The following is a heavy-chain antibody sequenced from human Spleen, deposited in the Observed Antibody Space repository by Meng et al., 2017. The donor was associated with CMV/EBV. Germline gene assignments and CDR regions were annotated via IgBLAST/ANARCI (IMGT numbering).Heavy chain of an antibody. J-gene: IGHJ4*02. CDR1: GGSISSSSYY. D-gene: IGHD3-3*01. CDR2: IYYSGST. CDR3: ARDGPTIFDY. V-gene: IGHV4-39*07. Sequence: QLQRRESGPGRVKPSEHPSLTCTVSGGSISSSSYYWGWIRQPPGKGLEWIGSIYYSGSTYYNPSLKSRVTISVDTSKNQFSLKLSSVTAADTAVYYCARDGPTIFDYWGQGTLVTVSS.